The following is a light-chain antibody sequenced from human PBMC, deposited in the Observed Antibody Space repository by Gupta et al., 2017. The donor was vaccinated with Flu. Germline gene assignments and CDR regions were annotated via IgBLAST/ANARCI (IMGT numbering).Light chain of an antibody. CDR3: QQYYSTPLT. V-gene: IGKV4-1*01. J-gene: IGKJ4*01. CDR2: WAS. Sequence: DIVMTQSPDSLAVSLGARATINCKSSQSVLFSSSNKNYLAWYQQKPGQPPKLLIYWASTRKSGVPDRFSGSGSGTDFTLTISSLQAEDVAVYYCQQYYSTPLTFGGGTKVEIK. CDR1: QSVLFSSSNKNY.